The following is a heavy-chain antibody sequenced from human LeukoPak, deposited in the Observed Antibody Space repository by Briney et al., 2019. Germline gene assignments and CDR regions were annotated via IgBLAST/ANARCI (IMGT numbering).Heavy chain of an antibody. CDR2: IDWNDDK. D-gene: IGHD1-1*01. V-gene: IGHV2-70*04. CDR1: GFPLSTSEMR. CDR3: ARMGNDGSLEY. Sequence: SGPTLVNPTQTLTLTCTLSGFPLSTSEMRVSWIRQPPGKALEWLARIDWNDDKFDSTSLKTRLTISKDTSKNQVVLTMTNMDPVDTATYYCARMGNDGSLEYWGQGTLVTVSS. J-gene: IGHJ4*02.